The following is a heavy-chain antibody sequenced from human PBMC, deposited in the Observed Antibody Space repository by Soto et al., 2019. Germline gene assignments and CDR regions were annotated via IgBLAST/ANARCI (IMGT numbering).Heavy chain of an antibody. Sequence: PSGTLSLTCPFSGGSITRYYWTWVRPPPGRGPEWIGYIYHSGSTNYNPSLKSRVTISVDTSMNQFSLKLNSVTAADTAVYYCARARRSQYYYYGMDVWGPGTTVTVSS. CDR3: ARARRSQYYYYGMDV. CDR2: IYHSGST. J-gene: IGHJ6*02. V-gene: IGHV4-59*01. CDR1: GGSITRYY.